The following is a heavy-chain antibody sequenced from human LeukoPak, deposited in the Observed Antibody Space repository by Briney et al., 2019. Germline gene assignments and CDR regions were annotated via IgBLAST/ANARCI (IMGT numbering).Heavy chain of an antibody. CDR2: IYYSGST. J-gene: IGHJ4*02. V-gene: IGHV4-59*08. D-gene: IGHD3-16*01. CDR1: GGSISSYY. CDR3: ARREFGYYFDY. Sequence: SETLSLTCTVSGGSISSYYWSWIRQPPGKGLEWIGYIYYSGSTNYNPSLKSRVTISVDTSKNQFSLKLSSVTAAVTAVYYCARREFGYYFDYWGQGTLVTVSS.